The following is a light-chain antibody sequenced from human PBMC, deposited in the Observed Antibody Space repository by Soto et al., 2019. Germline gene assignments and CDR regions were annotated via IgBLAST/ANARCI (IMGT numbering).Light chain of an antibody. CDR1: QTISNY. J-gene: IGKJ3*01. CDR2: AAS. CDR3: QQSYSTPPRLT. V-gene: IGKV1-39*01. Sequence: DIQMTQSPSSLSASVVDRVTITFRASQTISNYLNWYQKKPGKAPNLLIYAASNLQSGVPSRFSGSGSGTEFTLTISSLQPEDFATYYCQQSYSTPPRLTFGPGTKVDIK.